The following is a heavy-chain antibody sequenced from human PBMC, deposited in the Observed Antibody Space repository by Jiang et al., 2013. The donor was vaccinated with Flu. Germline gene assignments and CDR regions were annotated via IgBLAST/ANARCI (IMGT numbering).Heavy chain of an antibody. V-gene: IGHV3-30-3*01. J-gene: IGHJ4*02. Sequence: VQLVESGGGVVQPGRSLRLSCAASGFSFSTYAMHWVRQAPGKGLEWVAVTTFDGSIKYSADSVKGRFTISRDNSKNTLYLQMNNLRAEDTAVYYCARDGYTAVTPYTYIDIWGQGTLVTVSS. CDR2: TTFDGSIK. CDR1: GFSFSTYA. CDR3: ARDGYTAVTPYTYIDI. D-gene: IGHD5-12*01.